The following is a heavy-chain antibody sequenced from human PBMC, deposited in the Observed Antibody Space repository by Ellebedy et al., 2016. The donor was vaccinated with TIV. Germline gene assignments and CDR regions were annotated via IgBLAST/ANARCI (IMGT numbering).Heavy chain of an antibody. V-gene: IGHV4-30-4*01. CDR3: ARTILEWLLSDLSYYYGMDV. D-gene: IGHD3-3*01. Sequence: MPSETLSLTCTVSGGSISSDAYYWSWIRQPPGKGLEWIGYIYYSGSTYYNPSLKSRVTISVDTSKNQFSLKLSSVTAAETAVYYCARTILEWLLSDLSYYYGMDVWGQGTTVTVSS. J-gene: IGHJ6*02. CDR2: IYYSGST. CDR1: GGSISSDAYY.